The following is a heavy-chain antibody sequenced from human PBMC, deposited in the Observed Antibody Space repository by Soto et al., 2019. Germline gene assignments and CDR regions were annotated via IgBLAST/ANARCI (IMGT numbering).Heavy chain of an antibody. V-gene: IGHV3-15*01. CDR1: GFTFRNAW. D-gene: IGHD3-9*01. Sequence: GGSLRLSCAASGFTFRNAWMSGVRQAPGKGLEWVGRIKSKTDGGTTDYAAPVKGRFTISRDDSKNTLYLQMNSLKTEDTAVYYCTTDQEPYYDILTGYLDYFDYWGQGTLVTVSS. CDR3: TTDQEPYYDILTGYLDYFDY. CDR2: IKSKTDGGTT. J-gene: IGHJ4*02.